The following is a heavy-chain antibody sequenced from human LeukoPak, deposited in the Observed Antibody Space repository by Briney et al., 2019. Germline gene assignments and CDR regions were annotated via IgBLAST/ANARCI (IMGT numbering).Heavy chain of an antibody. V-gene: IGHV3-53*01. J-gene: IGHJ5*02. Sequence: PGGSLRLSCAASGFTFSSYGMRWVRQAPGKGLEWVSVIHSGGNTYYADSVKGRFTISRDNSKNTVYLQMNSLRAEDTAVYYCAKVAGSGWFDPWGQGTLVTVSS. CDR1: GFTFSSYG. CDR3: AKVAGSGWFDP. D-gene: IGHD1-14*01. CDR2: IHSGGNT.